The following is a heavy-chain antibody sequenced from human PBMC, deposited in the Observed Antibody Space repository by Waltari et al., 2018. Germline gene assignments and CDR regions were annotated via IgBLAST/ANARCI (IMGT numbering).Heavy chain of an antibody. Sequence: QLQLQESGPGLVKPSETLSPTCTVSGGSIRRNYNWGWVRQPPGKRREWMGNMQYRGSTFYNPSLKSRVTISLDTSKNQFSLRLSSVGAADTAVYFCGRIAFCDDGGYFQHWGQGTLVTVSS. CDR2: MQYRGST. D-gene: IGHD1-1*01. V-gene: IGHV4-39*01. J-gene: IGHJ1*01. CDR3: GRIAFCDDGGYFQH. CDR1: GGSIRRNYN.